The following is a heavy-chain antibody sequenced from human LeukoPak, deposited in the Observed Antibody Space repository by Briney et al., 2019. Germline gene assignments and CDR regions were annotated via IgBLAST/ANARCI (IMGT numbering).Heavy chain of an antibody. Sequence: GESLKISCKGSGYSFTSYWIGWVRQMPGKGLEWMGIIYPGDSDTRCSPSFQGRVTISADKSISTAYLQWSSLKASDTAMYYCARHPTVKGITMIRGVYSYYYMDVWGKGTTVTVSS. J-gene: IGHJ6*03. CDR2: IYPGDSDT. D-gene: IGHD3-10*01. CDR1: GYSFTSYW. V-gene: IGHV5-51*01. CDR3: ARHPTVKGITMIRGVYSYYYMDV.